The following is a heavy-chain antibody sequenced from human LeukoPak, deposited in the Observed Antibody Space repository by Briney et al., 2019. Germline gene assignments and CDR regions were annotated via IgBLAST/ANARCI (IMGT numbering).Heavy chain of an antibody. D-gene: IGHD3-3*01. CDR1: GFTFSNAW. V-gene: IGHV3-15*01. J-gene: IGHJ6*03. CDR2: IKSKTDGGTT. CDR3: TTACPRPMNPINYDFWSGYYTAGYYYYYMDV. Sequence: GGSLRLSCAASGFTFSNAWMSWVRQAPGKGLEWVGRIKSKTDGGTTDYAAPVKGRFTISRDDSKNTLYLQMNSLKTEDTAVYYCTTACPRPMNPINYDFWSGYYTAGYYYYYMDVWGKGTTVTVSS.